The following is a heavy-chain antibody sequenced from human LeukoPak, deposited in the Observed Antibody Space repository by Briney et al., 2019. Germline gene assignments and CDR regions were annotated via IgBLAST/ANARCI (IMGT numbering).Heavy chain of an antibody. V-gene: IGHV1-2*02. J-gene: IGHJ5*02. CDR1: GYTFIAYY. D-gene: IGHD2-21*02. CDR3: ALVTAGNWWFDP. CDR2: ISPKSGGT. Sequence: ASVKVSCKASGYTFIAYYMHWVRQAPGQGPEWMGCISPKSGGTYYAPKFQGRVTMTRDTSISTFYMELSSLRSDDTAVYYCALVTAGNWWFDPWGQGTLVTVSS.